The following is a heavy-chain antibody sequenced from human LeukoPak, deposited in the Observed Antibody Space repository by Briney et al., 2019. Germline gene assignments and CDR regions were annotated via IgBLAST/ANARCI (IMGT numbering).Heavy chain of an antibody. V-gene: IGHV1-69*05. CDR1: GGTFSSYA. CDR3: ARVHTRRGYSYGPADY. D-gene: IGHD5-18*01. J-gene: IGHJ4*02. CDR2: IIPIFSTA. Sequence: SVKVSCKASGGTFSSYAISWVRQAPGQGLEWMGGIIPIFSTANYAQKFQGRVTITTDESTSTAYMELSSLRSEDTAVYYCARVHTRRGYSYGPADYWGQGTLVTVSS.